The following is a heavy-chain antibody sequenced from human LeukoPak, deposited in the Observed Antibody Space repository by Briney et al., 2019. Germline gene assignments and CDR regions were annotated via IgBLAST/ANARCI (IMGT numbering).Heavy chain of an antibody. V-gene: IGHV3-15*01. CDR1: GFTFSNAW. CDR3: TTADGSGSYYYYGMDV. J-gene: IGHJ6*02. D-gene: IGHD3-10*01. Sequence: GGSLRLSCAASGFTFSNAWMSWVRQAPGKGLEWVGRIKSKTDGGTTDYAAPVKGRFTISRDDSKNTLNLQMNSLKTEDTAVYYCTTADGSGSYYYYGMDVWGQGTTVTVSS. CDR2: IKSKTDGGTT.